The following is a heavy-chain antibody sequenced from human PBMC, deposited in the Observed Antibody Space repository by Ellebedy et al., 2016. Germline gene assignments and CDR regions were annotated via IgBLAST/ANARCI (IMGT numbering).Heavy chain of an antibody. CDR1: GLPFGSKG. V-gene: IGHV3-30*03. Sequence: GGSLRLXXEASGLPFGSKGMHWVRQAPGKGLEWVAAISYDGEGTDYADAVKGRFTISRDNSEDTLFLQMNSLRAEDTAVYYCAGADHYYDTRMGAFEIWGQGTMVTVSS. CDR3: AGADHYYDTRMGAFEI. CDR2: ISYDGEGT. J-gene: IGHJ3*02. D-gene: IGHD3-22*01.